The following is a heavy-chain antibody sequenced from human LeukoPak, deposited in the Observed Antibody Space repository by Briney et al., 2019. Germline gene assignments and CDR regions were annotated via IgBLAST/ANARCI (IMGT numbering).Heavy chain of an antibody. J-gene: IGHJ4*02. CDR3: ARSTSDYYGSSLRFDY. CDR2: IIPIFGTA. Sequence: ASVKAPCKASGGIFSSYAISWVRQAPGQGLEWLEGIIPIFGTANYAQKFQGRVTITTDESTSTAYMELSSLRSEDTAVYYCARSTSDYYGSSLRFDYWGQGTLVTVSS. CDR1: GGIFSSYA. V-gene: IGHV1-69*05. D-gene: IGHD3-10*01.